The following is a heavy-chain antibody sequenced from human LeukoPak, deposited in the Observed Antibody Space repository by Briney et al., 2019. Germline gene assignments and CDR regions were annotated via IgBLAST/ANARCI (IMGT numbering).Heavy chain of an antibody. CDR2: ISSSSSYI. V-gene: IGHV3-21*01. Sequence: PGGSLRLSCAASGFTFSSYSMNWVRQAPGKGLEWVSSISSSSSYIYYADSVKGRFTISRDNAKNSLYLQMNSLRAEDMAVYYCARDRYCGGDCYALDYWGQGTLVTVSS. D-gene: IGHD2-21*01. CDR1: GFTFSSYS. J-gene: IGHJ4*02. CDR3: ARDRYCGGDCYALDY.